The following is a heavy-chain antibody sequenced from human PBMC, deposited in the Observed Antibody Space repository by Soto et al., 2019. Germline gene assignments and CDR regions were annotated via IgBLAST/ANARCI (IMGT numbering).Heavy chain of an antibody. CDR3: ARGGWFVRVYGRDV. D-gene: IGHD3-10*01. CDR2: IYNGGSP. V-gene: IGHV4-59*01. J-gene: IGHJ6*02. Sequence: SETLSLTCTVSGGSISSYYWSWIRQPPGKRLEYIGFIYNGGSPNYNPSLESRLTISPDTSQNQFSLKLKSVTAADTAVNYGARGGWFVRVYGRDVWGRGTTVTVSS. CDR1: GGSISSYY.